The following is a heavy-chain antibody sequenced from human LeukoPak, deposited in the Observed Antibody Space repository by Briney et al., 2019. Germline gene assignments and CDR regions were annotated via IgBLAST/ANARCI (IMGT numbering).Heavy chain of an antibody. J-gene: IGHJ4*02. CDR3: AKERRRGYFDY. D-gene: IGHD3-10*01. CDR2: ISGSGVST. V-gene: IGHV3-23*01. CDR1: GLTFSSYA. Sequence: GGSLRLSCAASGLTFSSYAMSWARQAPGRGLEWVSAISGSGVSTYYADSGKGRFTISRDNSKNTQYLQMNSLRAEDTAVYYCAKERRRGYFDYWGQGTLVTVSS.